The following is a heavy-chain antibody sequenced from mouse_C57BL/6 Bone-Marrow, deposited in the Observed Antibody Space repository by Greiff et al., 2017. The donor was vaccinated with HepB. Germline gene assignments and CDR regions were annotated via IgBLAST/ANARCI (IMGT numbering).Heavy chain of an antibody. CDR1: GFSLTSYG. CDR3: AKSTMVTTGAMDY. V-gene: IGHV2-4*01. J-gene: IGHJ4*01. CDR2: IWSGGST. D-gene: IGHD2-2*01. Sequence: VQRVESGPGLVQPSQSLSITCTVSGFSLTSYGVHWVRQPPGKGLEWLGVIWSGGSTDYNAAFISRLSISKDNSKSQVFFKMNSLQADDTAIYYCAKSTMVTTGAMDYWGQGTSVTVSS.